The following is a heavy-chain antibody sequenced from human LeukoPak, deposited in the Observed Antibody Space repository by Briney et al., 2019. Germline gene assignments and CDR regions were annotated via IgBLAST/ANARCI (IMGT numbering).Heavy chain of an antibody. CDR1: RGTFSSYA. J-gene: IGHJ5*02. CDR3: ARDGPYCSSTSCSPNWFDP. V-gene: IGHV1-69*04. D-gene: IGHD2-2*01. Sequence: SVKVSCKASRGTFSSYAISWVRQAPGQGLEWMGRIIPILGIANYAQKFQGRVTITADKSTSTAYMELSSLRSEDTAVYYCARDGPYCSSTSCSPNWFDPWGQGILVTVSS. CDR2: IIPILGIA.